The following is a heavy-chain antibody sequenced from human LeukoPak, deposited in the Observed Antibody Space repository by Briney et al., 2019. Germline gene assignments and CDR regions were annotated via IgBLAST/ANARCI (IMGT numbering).Heavy chain of an antibody. J-gene: IGHJ4*02. D-gene: IGHD6-19*01. Sequence: PSETLSLTCTVSGYSISSGYYWGWIRQPPGKGLEWIGSIYHSGSTYYNPSLKSRVTISVDTSKNQFSLKLSSVTAADTAVYYCARVGSGWRPYYFDYWGQGTLVTVSS. CDR2: IYHSGST. CDR1: GYSISSGYY. V-gene: IGHV4-38-2*02. CDR3: ARVGSGWRPYYFDY.